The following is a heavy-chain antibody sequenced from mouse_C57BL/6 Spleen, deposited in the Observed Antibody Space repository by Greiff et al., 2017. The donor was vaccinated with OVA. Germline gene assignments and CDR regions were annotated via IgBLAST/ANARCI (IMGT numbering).Heavy chain of an antibody. V-gene: IGHV1-81*01. Sequence: QVHVKQSGAELARPGASVKLSCKASGYTFTSYGISWVKQRTGQGLEWIGEIYPRSGNTYYNEKFKGKATLTADKSSSTAYMELRSLTSEDSAVYFCARDGNYGDYWGQGTTLTVSS. D-gene: IGHD2-1*01. CDR1: GYTFTSYG. J-gene: IGHJ2*01. CDR2: IYPRSGNT. CDR3: ARDGNYGDY.